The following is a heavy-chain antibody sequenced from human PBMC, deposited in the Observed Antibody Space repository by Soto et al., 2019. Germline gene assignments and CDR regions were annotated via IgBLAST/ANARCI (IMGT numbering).Heavy chain of an antibody. CDR1: GGSISSSSYY. CDR3: GRYCVVAGTRPSYYYGMEV. Sequence: SETLSLTCAVSGGSISSSSYYWGWLRQPPGKGLEWSGSIYYSGTTYYNPSLKSRVTISVNTSNNQFSLKLSPMTAADAAYYYCGRYCVVAGTRPSYYYGMEVRGNGTTVS. D-gene: IGHD2-15*01. CDR2: IYYSGTT. V-gene: IGHV4-39*01. J-gene: IGHJ6*01.